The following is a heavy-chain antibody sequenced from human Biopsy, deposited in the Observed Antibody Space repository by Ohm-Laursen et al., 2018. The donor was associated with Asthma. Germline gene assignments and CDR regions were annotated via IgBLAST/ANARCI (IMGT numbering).Heavy chain of an antibody. J-gene: IGHJ6*02. Sequence: SDTLSLTCRVSGGYTGSSDHHWAWIRQAPGKGLEWIGFVFWSGSTHYSRSLERRLSISVDKAKNQFSMRLRSMTAPDTAVYFCARVASYGDIYFAIDVWGPGTTVSVS. V-gene: IGHV4-30-4*02. D-gene: IGHD4-17*01. CDR3: ARVASYGDIYFAIDV. CDR1: GGYTGSSDHH. CDR2: VFWSGST.